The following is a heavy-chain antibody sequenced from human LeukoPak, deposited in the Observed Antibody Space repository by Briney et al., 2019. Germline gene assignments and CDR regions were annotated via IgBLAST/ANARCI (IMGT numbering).Heavy chain of an antibody. D-gene: IGHD2-2*01. J-gene: IGHJ4*02. CDR2: VNPNSGGT. Sequence: GASVKVSCKASGGTFSSYAISWVRQAPGQGLEWMAWVNPNSGGTNLAQKFQGRVTMTSDTSISTSYMELSRLTSDDTAVYYCARPNCSSTTCHFDYWGQGTLVTVSS. CDR3: ARPNCSSTTCHFDY. CDR1: GGTFSSYA. V-gene: IGHV1-2*02.